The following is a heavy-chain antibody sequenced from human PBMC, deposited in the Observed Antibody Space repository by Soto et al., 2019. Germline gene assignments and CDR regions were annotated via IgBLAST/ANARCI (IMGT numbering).Heavy chain of an antibody. V-gene: IGHV4-59*08. Sequence: QVQLQESGPGLVKPSETLSLTCTVSGGSISNYYWSWIRLPPGKGLQWIGYIFSSGSTNYNPSLKSRVTISVTTSKNQFSLNLNSVTAADTAVYYCARQRRDFDYWGQGSLVTVSS. J-gene: IGHJ4*02. CDR3: ARQRRDFDY. CDR2: IFSSGST. CDR1: GGSISNYY.